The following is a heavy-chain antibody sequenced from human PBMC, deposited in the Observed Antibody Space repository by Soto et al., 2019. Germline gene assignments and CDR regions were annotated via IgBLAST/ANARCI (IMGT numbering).Heavy chain of an antibody. J-gene: IGHJ3*02. D-gene: IGHD4-17*01. Sequence: QITLKESGPPLVKPTQTLTLTCTFSGFSLSTSGMGVGWIRQPPGKALEWLALIYWDDDKRYSPSLKSRLTITKDTPKNQVVLTMTKMDPVDTATYYCARRDYGDYVGHDAFDIWGQGTMVTVSS. CDR2: IYWDDDK. CDR3: ARRDYGDYVGHDAFDI. CDR1: GFSLSTSGMG. V-gene: IGHV2-5*02.